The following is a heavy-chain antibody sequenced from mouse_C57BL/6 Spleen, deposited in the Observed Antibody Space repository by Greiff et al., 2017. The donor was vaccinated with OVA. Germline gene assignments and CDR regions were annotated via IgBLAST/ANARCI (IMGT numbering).Heavy chain of an antibody. CDR3: ARTGNWGYFDY. V-gene: IGHV1-4*01. J-gene: IGHJ2*01. D-gene: IGHD4-1*01. CDR2: INPSSGYT. CDR1: GYTFTSYT. Sequence: QVQLQQSGAELARPGASVKMSCKASGYTFTSYTMHWVNQRPGQGLEWIGYINPSSGYTKYNQKFKDKATLTADKSSSTAYMQLSSLKSEDSAVYYCARTGNWGYFDYWGQGTTLTVSS.